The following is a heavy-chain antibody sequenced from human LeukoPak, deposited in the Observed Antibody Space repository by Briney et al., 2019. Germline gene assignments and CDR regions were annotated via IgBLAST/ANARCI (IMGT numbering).Heavy chain of an antibody. D-gene: IGHD3-22*01. CDR2: ISWNSGGI. CDR3: AKDTVWDDSSAYFDY. Sequence: GGSLRLSCAASGFTFDDYAMHWVRQAPGKGLEWVSGISWNSGGIGYADSVKGRFTISRDNSKNTLYLQMNSLRAEDTAVYYCAKDTVWDDSSAYFDYWGQGTLVTVSS. J-gene: IGHJ4*02. CDR1: GFTFDDYA. V-gene: IGHV3-9*01.